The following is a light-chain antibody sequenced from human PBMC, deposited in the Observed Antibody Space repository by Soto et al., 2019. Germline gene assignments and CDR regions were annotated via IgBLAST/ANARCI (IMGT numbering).Light chain of an antibody. Sequence: QSALTQPPSVSGSPGQSVTISCTGTSSDVGKYDRVSWYQQPPGTAPKLINYEVTNRPSGVPARYSGSKSDNTASQTISGFQAEDEADYYCSSYISTSRYVFGAGTKVTVL. CDR2: EVT. J-gene: IGLJ1*01. CDR3: SSYISTSRYV. V-gene: IGLV2-18*02. CDR1: SSDVGKYDR.